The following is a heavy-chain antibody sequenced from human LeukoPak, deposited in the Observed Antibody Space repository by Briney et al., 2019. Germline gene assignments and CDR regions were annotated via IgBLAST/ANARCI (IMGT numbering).Heavy chain of an antibody. CDR2: ISSSGSST. J-gene: IGHJ6*03. Sequence: GGSLRLSCVASGFTFSNYAMSWVRQAPGKGLEWVSGISSSGSSTFFADHVKGRFTIARDNAKSSLYLQMNTLQAEDTAVYYCPRRATGSSSLFYYYMDVWGKGTTVSVSS. CDR1: GFTFSNYA. V-gene: IGHV3-23*01. CDR3: PRRATGSSSLFYYYMDV. D-gene: IGHD1-26*01.